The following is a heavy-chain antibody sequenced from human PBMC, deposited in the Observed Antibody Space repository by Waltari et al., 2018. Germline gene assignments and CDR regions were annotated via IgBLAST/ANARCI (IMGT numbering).Heavy chain of an antibody. Sequence: QVQLQESGPGLVKPSETLSLTCAVSGYSISSGYYWGWLRQPPGKGLEWIGSIYHSGSTYYNPSLKSRVTISVDTSKNQFSLKLSSVTAADTAVYYCARDGGGSSGYSLDYWGQGTLVTVSS. CDR1: GYSISSGYY. D-gene: IGHD3-22*01. J-gene: IGHJ4*02. CDR2: IYHSGST. V-gene: IGHV4-38-2*02. CDR3: ARDGGGSSGYSLDY.